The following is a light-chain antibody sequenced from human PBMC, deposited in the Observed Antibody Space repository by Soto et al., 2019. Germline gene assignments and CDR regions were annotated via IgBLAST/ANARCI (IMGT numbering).Light chain of an antibody. Sequence: QSALTQPPSASGSPGQSVTISCTGTSSDVGGSKYVSWYQHHPGKAPKLMISEVNKRPSGVPDRFSGSKSGNTASLTVSGLQADDEADYYCSSYAGSNNLDWVFGGGTQLTVL. CDR1: SSDVGGSKY. J-gene: IGLJ3*02. CDR2: EVN. V-gene: IGLV2-8*01. CDR3: SSYAGSNNLDWV.